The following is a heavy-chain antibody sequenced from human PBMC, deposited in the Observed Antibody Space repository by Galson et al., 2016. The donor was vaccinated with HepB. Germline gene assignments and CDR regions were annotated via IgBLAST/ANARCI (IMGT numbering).Heavy chain of an antibody. CDR3: SRGGGMYYSMDV. J-gene: IGHJ6*02. CDR1: GFTFTSYS. D-gene: IGHD3-16*01. CDR2: ISSSSDYI. Sequence: SLRLSCAASGFTFTSYSMNWVRQAPGKGLEWVSSISSSSDYIYYSDSVRGRVTISRDNARNSLYLRMDSLRVEDTAVYFCSRGGGMYYSMDVWGQGTAVTV. V-gene: IGHV3-21*01.